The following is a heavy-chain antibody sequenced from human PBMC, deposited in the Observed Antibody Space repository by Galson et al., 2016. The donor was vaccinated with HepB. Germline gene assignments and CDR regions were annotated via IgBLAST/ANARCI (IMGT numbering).Heavy chain of an antibody. CDR2: IYYSGST. V-gene: IGHV4-39*01. J-gene: IGHJ5*02. CDR1: GGSISSNNYY. D-gene: IGHD3-3*01. CDR3: ARQHYDFWSGYPPDWFDP. Sequence: SETLSLTCTVSGGSISSNNYYWGCIRQPPGKGLEWIGSIYYSGSTYYNPSLKSPVTISVDTSKNQFSLRLSSVTAADTAVYYCARQHYDFWSGYPPDWFDPWGQGTLVTVSS.